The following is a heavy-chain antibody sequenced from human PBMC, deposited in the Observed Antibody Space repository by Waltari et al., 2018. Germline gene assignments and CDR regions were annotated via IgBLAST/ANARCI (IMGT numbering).Heavy chain of an antibody. CDR3: ARGRWSVTYTDNWFDP. V-gene: IGHV4-34*01. CDR2: INHSGST. CDR1: GGSFSGYY. D-gene: IGHD4-17*01. Sequence: QVQLQQWGAGLLKPSETLSLTCAVYGGSFSGYYWSWLRQPPGKGLEWIGEINHSGSTNYNPSLKSRVTISVDTSKNQFSLKLSSVTAADTAVYYCARGRWSVTYTDNWFDPWGQGTLVTVSS. J-gene: IGHJ5*02.